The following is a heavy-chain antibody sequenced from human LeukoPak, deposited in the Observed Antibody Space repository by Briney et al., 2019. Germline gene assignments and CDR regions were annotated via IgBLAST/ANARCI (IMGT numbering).Heavy chain of an antibody. J-gene: IGHJ6*02. V-gene: IGHV3-48*03. D-gene: IGHD4-17*01. CDR3: ARWRSVTTGYYYGMDV. CDR2: IGSSGSTL. CDR1: GFTFRSYE. Sequence: GGSLRLSCAASGFTFRSYEMTWVRQAPGKRLEGVSYIGSSGSTLYYADSVKGRFTISRDNAKNSLYLQMNSLRAEDTAVYYCARWRSVTTGYYYGMDVWGQGTSVTVSS.